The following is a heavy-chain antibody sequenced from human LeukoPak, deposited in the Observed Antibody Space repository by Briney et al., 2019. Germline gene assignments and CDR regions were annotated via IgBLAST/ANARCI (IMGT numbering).Heavy chain of an antibody. Sequence: GGSLRLSCAASGFTFSSYAMSWVRQAPGKGLEWVSAISGSGGSTYYADSVKGRFTISRDNAKNSLYLQMNSLRAEDTAVYYCARVIRLAGGFDYWGQGTLVTVSS. J-gene: IGHJ4*02. CDR3: ARVIRLAGGFDY. CDR1: GFTFSSYA. V-gene: IGHV3-23*01. D-gene: IGHD3-16*01. CDR2: ISGSGGST.